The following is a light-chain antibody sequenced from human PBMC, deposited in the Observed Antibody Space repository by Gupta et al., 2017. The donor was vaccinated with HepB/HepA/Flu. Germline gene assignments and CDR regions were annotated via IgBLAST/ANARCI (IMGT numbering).Light chain of an antibody. CDR3: QQYNNWPRS. V-gene: IGKV3-15*01. CDR2: GAS. Sequence: ETVMTQSPATLSVSPGERATLSCRASQSVSSNLAWYQHKPGQAPRLLIYGASTRAAGIPARFSGSGSGTEFTLTISSLQSEDFAIYYCQQYNNWPRSFGQGTKLDIK. CDR1: QSVSSN. J-gene: IGKJ2*04.